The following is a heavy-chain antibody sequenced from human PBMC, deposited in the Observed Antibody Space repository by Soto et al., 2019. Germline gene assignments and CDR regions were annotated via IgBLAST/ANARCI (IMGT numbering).Heavy chain of an antibody. CDR1: GYSFTSYW. V-gene: IGHV5-51*01. Sequence: GESLKISCKGSGYSFTSYWIGWVRQMPGKGLEWMGIIYPGDSDTRYSPSFQGQVTISADKSISTAYLQWSSLKASDTAMYYCARQFIVATTAHENFDYWGQGTLVTVSS. J-gene: IGHJ4*02. CDR3: ARQFIVATTAHENFDY. CDR2: IYPGDSDT. D-gene: IGHD5-12*01.